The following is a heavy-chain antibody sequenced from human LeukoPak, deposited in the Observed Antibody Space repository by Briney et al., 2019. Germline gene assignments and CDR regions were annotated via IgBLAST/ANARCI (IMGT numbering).Heavy chain of an antibody. CDR2: INGSAVAT. CDR1: GFTFSSFA. J-gene: IGHJ4*02. D-gene: IGHD6-13*01. Sequence: GGSLRLSXAATGFTFSSFAMSWVRQAPGKGLEWVSAINGSAVATYYADSVKGLFTISSDNEKNTVYLQVNSLRAEDEAVYYCAKDRWPAADYYFDYWGQGTLVTVSS. V-gene: IGHV3-23*01. CDR3: AKDRWPAADYYFDY.